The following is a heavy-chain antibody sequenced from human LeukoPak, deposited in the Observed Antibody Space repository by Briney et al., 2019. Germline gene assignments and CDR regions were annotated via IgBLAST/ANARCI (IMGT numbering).Heavy chain of an antibody. CDR2: IKQDGSEK. V-gene: IGHV3-7*01. CDR3: ARELPQTYYYDSSGYVDY. Sequence: SGGSLGLSCAASGFTFSSYWMSWVRQAPGKGLEWVANIKQDGSEKYYVDSVKGRFTISRDNAKNSLYLQMNSLRAEDTAVYYCARELPQTYYYDSSGYVDYWGQGTLVTVSS. J-gene: IGHJ4*02. CDR1: GFTFSSYW. D-gene: IGHD3-22*01.